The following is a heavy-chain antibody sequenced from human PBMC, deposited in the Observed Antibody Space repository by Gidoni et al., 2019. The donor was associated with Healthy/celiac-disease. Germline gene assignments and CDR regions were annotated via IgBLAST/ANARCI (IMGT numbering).Heavy chain of an antibody. CDR1: GYTFTSYG. Sequence: QVQLVQPGAEVKKPGASVKVPCKASGYTFTSYGIRRLRQAPGQGIEWMGWISAYKGNTNYAQRLQGRVTMTTDTSTSTAYMELRSLRSDDTAVYYCARERGVVVVPAAMSYYYMDVWGKGTKVTVSS. CDR2: ISAYKGNT. J-gene: IGHJ6*03. CDR3: ARERGVVVVPAAMSYYYMDV. V-gene: IGHV1-18*04. D-gene: IGHD2-2*01.